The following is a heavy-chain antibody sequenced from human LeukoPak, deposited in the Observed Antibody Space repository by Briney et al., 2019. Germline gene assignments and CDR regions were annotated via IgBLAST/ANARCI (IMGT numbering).Heavy chain of an antibody. J-gene: IGHJ4*02. CDR1: GFTFSSYG. V-gene: IGHV3-33*08. CDR2: IWYDGSNK. D-gene: IGHD3-10*01. Sequence: GRSLRLSCAASGFTFSSYGMHWVRQAPGKGLEWVAVIWYDGSNKNYADSVKGRFTISRDTSKNTLYLQMNSLRADDTALYYCARDLRNDYGSGSYYFDYWGQGTLVTVSS. CDR3: ARDLRNDYGSGSYYFDY.